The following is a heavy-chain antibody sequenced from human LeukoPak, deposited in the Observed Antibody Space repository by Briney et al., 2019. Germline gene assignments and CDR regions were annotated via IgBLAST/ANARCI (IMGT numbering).Heavy chain of an antibody. D-gene: IGHD3-10*01. CDR2: IYYSGST. Sequence: SETLSLTCTVSGGSISSSSYYWGWIRQPPGKGLEWIGSIYYSGSTYYNPSLKSRVTISVDTSKNQFSLKLSSVTAADTAVYYCARADGSGTYQAANLDSWGQGTLVTVSS. J-gene: IGHJ4*02. CDR3: ARADGSGTYQAANLDS. V-gene: IGHV4-39*07. CDR1: GGSISSSSYY.